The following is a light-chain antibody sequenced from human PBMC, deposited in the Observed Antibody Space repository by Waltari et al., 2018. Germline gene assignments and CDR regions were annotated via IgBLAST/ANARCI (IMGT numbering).Light chain of an antibody. J-gene: IGLJ3*02. CDR2: DIS. Sequence: QSALTQPASVSGSPGQSITISCTGTSSDVGSYNLVSWYQQHQGKAPKLMIYDISKRPSGVSDRFSGSKSGDTASLTISGLQAEDEADYYCSSYAGSSTLVFGGGTKLTVL. CDR1: SSDVGSYNL. V-gene: IGLV2-23*02. CDR3: SSYAGSSTLV.